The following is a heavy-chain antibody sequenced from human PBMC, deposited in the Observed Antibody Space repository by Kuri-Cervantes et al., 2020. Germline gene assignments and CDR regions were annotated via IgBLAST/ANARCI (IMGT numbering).Heavy chain of an antibody. V-gene: IGHV3-7*03. J-gene: IGHJ4*02. CDR2: IKQDGSEK. Sequence: GGSLRLSCAASGFTFSSYWMSWVRQAPGKGLEWVANIKQDGSEKYYVDSVKGRFTISRDNAKNSLYLQMNSLRAEDTAVYYCARVLLYYDILTGYYKSGYFDYWGQRTLVTVSS. D-gene: IGHD3-9*01. CDR1: GFTFSSYW. CDR3: ARVLLYYDILTGYYKSGYFDY.